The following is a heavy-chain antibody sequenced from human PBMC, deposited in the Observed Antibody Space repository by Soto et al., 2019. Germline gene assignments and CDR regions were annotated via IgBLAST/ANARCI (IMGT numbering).Heavy chain of an antibody. Sequence: QVQLVESGGGLVKPGGSLRLSCAVSGFTVSDHYMTWIRQAPGKGLEWVSYISGSGTYTNYADSVKGRFIISRDIVQNSLWLQITSLRAEDTAVYYCARSSGWRQVVGYKYGLDVWGQGTAVTVSS. CDR3: ARSSGWRQVVGYKYGLDV. J-gene: IGHJ6*02. CDR2: ISGSGTYT. CDR1: GFTVSDHY. V-gene: IGHV3-11*06. D-gene: IGHD3-22*01.